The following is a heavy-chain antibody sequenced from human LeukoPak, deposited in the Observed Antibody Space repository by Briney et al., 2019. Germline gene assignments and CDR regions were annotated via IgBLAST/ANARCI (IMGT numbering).Heavy chain of an antibody. CDR2: ISYDGRNQ. CDR3: AKDRREGYNGPHF. CDR1: GFIFSSYG. D-gene: IGHD5-24*01. J-gene: IGHJ4*02. Sequence: QPGGSLRLSCEASGFIFSSYGFHWVRQAPGKGLEWVTLISYDGRNQYYGQSVKGRFTISRDNSKNIVYLQMNSLRIEDTGVYYCAKDRREGYNGPHFWGQGTLVTVSS. V-gene: IGHV3-30*18.